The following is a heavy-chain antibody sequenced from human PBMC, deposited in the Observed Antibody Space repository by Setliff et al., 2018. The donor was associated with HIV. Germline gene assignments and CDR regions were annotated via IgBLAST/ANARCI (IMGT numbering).Heavy chain of an antibody. CDR1: GFDFSYFG. Sequence: GGSLRLSCAASGFDFSYFGIDWVRQAPGKGLEWVAVVWHDGSREYYADSVKGRFTISRDNSKNTLYLQMNSLRAEDTAVYYCARSVIGYYYYGMDVWGQGTLVTVSS. CDR2: VWHDGSRE. J-gene: IGHJ6*02. CDR3: ARSVIGYYYYGMDV. V-gene: IGHV3-33*01. D-gene: IGHD3-10*01.